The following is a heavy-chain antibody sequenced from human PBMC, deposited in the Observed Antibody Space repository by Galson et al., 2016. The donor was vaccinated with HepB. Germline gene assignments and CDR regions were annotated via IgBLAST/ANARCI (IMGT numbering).Heavy chain of an antibody. CDR3: ARIPIASDNWFDP. D-gene: IGHD2-21*01. CDR2: TSSSGTYT. J-gene: IGHJ5*02. V-gene: IGHV3-11*06. Sequence: SLRLSCAASGFNISDFYMSWIRQAPGMGLEYIGYTSSSGTYTNYADSVKGRFIISRDNAKNSVFLQMNSLRVDDTAVYYCARIPIASDNWFDPGGQGTLVTVSS. CDR1: GFNISDFY.